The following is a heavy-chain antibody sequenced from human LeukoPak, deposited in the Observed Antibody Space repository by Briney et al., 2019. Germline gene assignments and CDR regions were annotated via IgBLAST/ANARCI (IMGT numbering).Heavy chain of an antibody. CDR3: AIRNSYGPGGDY. CDR2: IIPILGIA. Sequence: RASVKVSCKASGGTFSSYTISWVRQAPGQGLEWMGRIIPILGIANDAQKFQGRVTITADKSTSTAYMELSRLRSEDTAVYYSAIRNSYGPGGDYWGQGTLVTVSS. D-gene: IGHD5-18*01. V-gene: IGHV1-69*02. J-gene: IGHJ4*02. CDR1: GGTFSSYT.